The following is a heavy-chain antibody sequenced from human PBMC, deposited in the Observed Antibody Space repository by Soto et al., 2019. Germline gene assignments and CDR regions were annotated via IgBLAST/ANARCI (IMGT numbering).Heavy chain of an antibody. CDR3: ARDRTGGFDP. J-gene: IGHJ5*02. D-gene: IGHD3-10*01. CDR2: IYYSGST. V-gene: IGHV4-59*01. Sequence: SETLSLTCTVSGGSISSYYWSWIRQPPGKGLEWIGYIYYSGSTNYNPSLKSRVTISVDTSKDQFSLKLSSVTAADTAVYYCARDRTGGFDPWGQGTLVTVSS. CDR1: GGSISSYY.